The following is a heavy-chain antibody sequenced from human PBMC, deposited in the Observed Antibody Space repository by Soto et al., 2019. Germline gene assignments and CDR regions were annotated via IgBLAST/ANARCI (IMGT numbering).Heavy chain of an antibody. CDR3: AKVVCTTTCYEY. D-gene: IGHD2-2*01. CDR1: GFTFSPYA. CDR2: INGGGGTT. J-gene: IGHJ4*02. Sequence: GGSLRLSCAASGFTFSPYAMTWVRQAPRKGLEWVSSINGGGGTTNYADSVKGRFTISRDNSKNTLYLQMNSLRAEDTAVYFCAKVVCTTTCYEYWGQGTLVTVSS. V-gene: IGHV3-23*01.